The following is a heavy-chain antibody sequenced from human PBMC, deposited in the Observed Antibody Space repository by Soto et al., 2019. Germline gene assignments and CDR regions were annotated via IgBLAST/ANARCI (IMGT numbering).Heavy chain of an antibody. J-gene: IGHJ5*02. V-gene: IGHV5-10-1*01. CDR1: GYSFTTYW. CDR3: ATTLASGTPLDS. CDR2: IDPSDSYT. D-gene: IGHD3-10*01. Sequence: GESLKISCKGSGYSFTTYWISWVRQMPGKGLEWMGTIDPSDSYTNYSPSFQGHVTISADKFITTAYLQWSSLKASDTAMYYCATTLASGTPLDSWGQGTLVTVSS.